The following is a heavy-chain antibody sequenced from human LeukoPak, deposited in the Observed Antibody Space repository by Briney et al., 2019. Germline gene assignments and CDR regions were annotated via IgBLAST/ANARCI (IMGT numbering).Heavy chain of an antibody. Sequence: GASVQVSCKASGYTFTSYGISWVRQAPGQGLEWMGWISAYNGNTNYAQKLQGRVTMTTDTSTSTAYMELRSLRSDDTAVYYCARDKIGGYSYGIGFDYWGQGTLVTVSS. CDR1: GYTFTSYG. J-gene: IGHJ4*02. D-gene: IGHD5-18*01. V-gene: IGHV1-18*01. CDR3: ARDKIGGYSYGIGFDY. CDR2: ISAYNGNT.